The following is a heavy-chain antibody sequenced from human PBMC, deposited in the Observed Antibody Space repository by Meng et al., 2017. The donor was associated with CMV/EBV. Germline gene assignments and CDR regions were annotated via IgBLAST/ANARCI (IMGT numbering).Heavy chain of an antibody. Sequence: SETLSLTCTVSGGSISSYYWSWIRQPPGKGLEWIGYIYYSGSTNYNPSLKSRATISVDTSKNQFSLKLSSVTAADTAVYYCARVGGHYDFWSGYAQLGYFDYWGQGTLVTVSS. CDR1: GGSISSYY. CDR3: ARVGGHYDFWSGYAQLGYFDY. D-gene: IGHD3-3*01. V-gene: IGHV4-59*01. CDR2: IYYSGST. J-gene: IGHJ4*02.